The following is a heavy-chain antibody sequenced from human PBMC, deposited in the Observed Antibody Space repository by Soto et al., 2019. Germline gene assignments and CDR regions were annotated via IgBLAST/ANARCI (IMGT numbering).Heavy chain of an antibody. CDR2: IKQDGSEK. J-gene: IGHJ6*03. CDR3: ASSGLGSADYSYYMDV. D-gene: IGHD3-10*01. Sequence: ESGGGLVQPGGSLRLSCAASRFTSSSYWMNWVRQAPGKGLEWVANIKQDGSEKYYLGSVKGRFTISRDSAMNSLYLQMNSLRAEDTAVYYCASSGLGSADYSYYMDVWGKGTAVTVSS. V-gene: IGHV3-7*01. CDR1: RFTSSSYW.